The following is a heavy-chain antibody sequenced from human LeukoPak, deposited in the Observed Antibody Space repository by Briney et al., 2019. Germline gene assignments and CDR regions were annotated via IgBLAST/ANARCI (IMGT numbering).Heavy chain of an antibody. CDR2: IQEDGSAT. V-gene: IGHV3-7*01. Sequence: GGSLRLSCADSGFTVSSNSMSWVRQAPGKGLEWEANIQEDGSATYYVDSVKGRFTISRDNAKNSLDLQMNSLRAEDTAVYFCARRKEVQTTFDCWGQGTLVTVSS. CDR3: ARRKEVQTTFDC. J-gene: IGHJ4*02. CDR1: GFTVSSNS. D-gene: IGHD1-14*01.